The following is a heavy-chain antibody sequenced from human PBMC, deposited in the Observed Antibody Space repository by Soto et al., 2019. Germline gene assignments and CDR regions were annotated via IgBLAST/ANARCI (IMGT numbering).Heavy chain of an antibody. CDR3: ARHRTIRDNWFDP. J-gene: IGHJ5*02. D-gene: IGHD3-3*01. Sequence: SETLSLTCTVSGGSISSSSSYWGWIRQPPGKGLEWIGSISYSGNTYYNPSLRSRVTVSVDTSKNHFSLKLSSVTAADTAVFYCARHRTIRDNWFDPWGQGTLVTVS. V-gene: IGHV4-39*01. CDR2: ISYSGNT. CDR1: GGSISSSSSY.